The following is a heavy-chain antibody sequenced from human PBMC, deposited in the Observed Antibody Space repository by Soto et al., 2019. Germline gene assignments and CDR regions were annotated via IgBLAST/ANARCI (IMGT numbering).Heavy chain of an antibody. CDR1: GYTFTSYA. CDR2: INAGNGNT. Sequence: QIQLVQSGAEVKKPGASVKVSCKASGYTFTSYAMHWVRQAPGQRLEWMGWINAGNGNTKYSQKFQGRVTITRDTSASTAYMELSSLRSEDTAVYYCARGITELSPPGDYYYYGMDVWGQGTTVTVSS. J-gene: IGHJ6*02. D-gene: IGHD1-7*01. CDR3: ARGITELSPPGDYYYYGMDV. V-gene: IGHV1-3*01.